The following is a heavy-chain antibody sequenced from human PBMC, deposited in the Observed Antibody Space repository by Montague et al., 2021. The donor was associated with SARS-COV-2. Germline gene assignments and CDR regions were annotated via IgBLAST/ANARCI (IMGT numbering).Heavy chain of an antibody. D-gene: IGHD6-19*01. CDR3: ARQRRGGLVSTPRFFDY. CDR1: GGSISSSSYY. Sequence: SEILSLTCTVSGGSISSSSYYLGWIRQPPGKGLEWIGSIYYSGSTYYNPSLKSRVTISVDTSKNQFSLKLSSVTAADTAVYYCARQRRGGLVSTPRFFDYWGQGTLATVSS. CDR2: IYYSGST. V-gene: IGHV4-39*01. J-gene: IGHJ4*02.